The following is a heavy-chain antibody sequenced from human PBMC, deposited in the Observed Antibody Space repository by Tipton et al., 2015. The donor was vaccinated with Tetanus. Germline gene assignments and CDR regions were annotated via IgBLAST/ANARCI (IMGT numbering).Heavy chain of an antibody. J-gene: IGHJ2*01. Sequence: LRLSCTVSGGSISSYYWMWIRQPPGKGLEWIGNITYSGSTNYNPSLKSRVIISLDRFKNQFSLTLSSVTAADTAVYYCARERINLYGVIIFRYFDLWGRGTLVTVSS. CDR1: GGSISSYY. CDR2: ITYSGST. CDR3: ARERINLYGVIIFRYFDL. D-gene: IGHD3-3*02. V-gene: IGHV4-59*01.